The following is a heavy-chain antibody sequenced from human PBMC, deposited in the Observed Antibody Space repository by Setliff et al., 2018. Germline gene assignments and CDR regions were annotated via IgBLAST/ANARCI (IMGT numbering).Heavy chain of an antibody. CDR3: AKGGTYRYFDY. V-gene: IGHV4-31*03. CDR2: IYYSGSTS. Sequence: SETLSLTCTVSGGSISSGGYYWSWIRQHPGKGLEWIGYIYYSGSTSYYNPSLKSRVTVIVDTSKNQFSLKLRSVTAADTAMYYCAKGGTYRYFDYWGQGTLVTVSS. CDR1: GGSISSGGYY. J-gene: IGHJ4*02.